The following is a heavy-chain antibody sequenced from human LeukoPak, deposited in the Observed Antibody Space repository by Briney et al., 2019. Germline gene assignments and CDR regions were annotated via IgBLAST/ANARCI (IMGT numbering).Heavy chain of an antibody. CDR3: ARHMGSGSYHFDY. D-gene: IGHD1-26*01. Sequence: SETLSLTCTVSGGSISSYYWSWIRQPPGKGLEWIGYICTSGSTNYNPSLKSRVTISVDTSKNQFSLKLSSVTAADTAVYYCARHMGSGSYHFDYWGQGTLVTVSS. CDR1: GGSISSYY. CDR2: ICTSGST. J-gene: IGHJ4*02. V-gene: IGHV4-4*09.